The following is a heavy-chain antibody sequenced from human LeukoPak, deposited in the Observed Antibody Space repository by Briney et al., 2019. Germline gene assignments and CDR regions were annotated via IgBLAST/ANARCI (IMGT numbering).Heavy chain of an antibody. CDR1: GGSISSGSCY. D-gene: IGHD2-21*02. J-gene: IGHJ2*01. CDR3: ARWGDLYWYFDL. V-gene: IGHV4-61*02. Sequence: PSQTLSLTCTVSGGSISSGSCYWNWIRQPAGKGLEWIGRIYTSGTTDYNPSLKSRVTISVDTSKNQFSLKLSSVTAADTAVYYCARWGDLYWYFDLWGRGILVTVSS. CDR2: IYTSGTT.